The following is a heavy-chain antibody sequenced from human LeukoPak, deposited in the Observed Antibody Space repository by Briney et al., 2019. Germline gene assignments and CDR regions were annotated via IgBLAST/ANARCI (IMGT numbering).Heavy chain of an antibody. CDR1: GFTVSSNY. CDR3: AREGRGYTYGYNDAFDL. J-gene: IGHJ3*01. D-gene: IGHD5-18*01. Sequence: GGSLRLSCAASGFTVSSNYMSWVRQAPGKGLEWVSVMYSDGRTKYADSVRGRFIISRDNSKNTLYLQMNSLRAEDTAVYYCAREGRGYTYGYNDAFDLWGQGTMVTVSS. V-gene: IGHV3-53*01. CDR2: MYSDGRT.